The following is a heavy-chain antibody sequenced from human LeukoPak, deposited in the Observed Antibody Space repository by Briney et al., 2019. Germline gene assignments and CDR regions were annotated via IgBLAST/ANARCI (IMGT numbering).Heavy chain of an antibody. Sequence: GGSLRLSCAAYGFTFSSYAMHWVRQAPGKGLEWVAVISYDGSNKYYADSVKGRFTISRDNSKNTLYLQMNSLRAEDTAVYYCARDRGLAAAPDYWGQGTLVTVSS. CDR3: ARDRGLAAAPDY. CDR1: GFTFSSYA. D-gene: IGHD6-13*01. CDR2: ISYDGSNK. J-gene: IGHJ4*02. V-gene: IGHV3-30-3*01.